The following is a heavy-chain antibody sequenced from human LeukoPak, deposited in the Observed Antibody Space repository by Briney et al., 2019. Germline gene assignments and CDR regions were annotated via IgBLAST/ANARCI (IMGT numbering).Heavy chain of an antibody. CDR1: GGSISSYY. J-gene: IGHJ4*02. D-gene: IGHD2-2*01. CDR3: AREKKYCSTASCLDY. CDR2: IYYSGST. Sequence: KPSETLSLTCTVSGGSISSYYWSWIRQPPGKGLEWIGYIYYSGSTNYNPSLKSRVTISVDTSKNQISLKLSSVTAADTAVYYCAREKKYCSTASCLDYWGQGTLVTVSS. V-gene: IGHV4-59*12.